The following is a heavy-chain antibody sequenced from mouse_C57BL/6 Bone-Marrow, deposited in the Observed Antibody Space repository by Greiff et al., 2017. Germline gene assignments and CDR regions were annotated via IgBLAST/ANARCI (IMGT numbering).Heavy chain of an antibody. CDR1: GFSLTSYG. CDR2: IWSGGST. D-gene: IGHD1-1*01. V-gene: IGHV2-2*01. Sequence: VNVVESGPGLVQPSQSLSITCTVSGFSLTSYGVHWVRQSPGKGLEWLGVIWSGGSTDYNAAFISRLSISKDNSKSQVFFKMNSLQADDTAIYYCARAYYGSSAWYFDVWGTGTTVTVSS. J-gene: IGHJ1*03. CDR3: ARAYYGSSAWYFDV.